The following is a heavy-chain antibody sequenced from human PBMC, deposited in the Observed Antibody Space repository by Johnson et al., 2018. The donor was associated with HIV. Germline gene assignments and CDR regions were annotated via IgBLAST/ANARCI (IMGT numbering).Heavy chain of an antibody. CDR1: GFTFDDYG. Sequence: VQLVESGGGVVRPGGSLRLSCAASGFTFDDYGMSWVRQAPGKGLEWVSFISGGEDDTYYADSVKGRFTISRDNSKNTLYLQMNSLRAEDTAVYYCARLGLTDAFDIWGQGTMVTVSP. V-gene: IGHV3-23*04. CDR3: ARLGLTDAFDI. D-gene: IGHD2-8*01. CDR2: ISGGEDDT. J-gene: IGHJ3*02.